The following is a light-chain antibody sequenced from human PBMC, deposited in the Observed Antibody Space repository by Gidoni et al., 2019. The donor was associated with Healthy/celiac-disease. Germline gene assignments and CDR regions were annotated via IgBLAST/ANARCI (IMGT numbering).Light chain of an antibody. V-gene: IGKV2-29*02. CDR1: QSLLHSDGKTY. CDR2: EVS. Sequence: IVMTQPPLSLSVTSGQPASISCTSSQSLLHSDGKTYLYWYLQKPCQSPQLLIYEVSSLFSGVPDRFSGSVSGTDFTLKISRVEAEDVGVYYCMQGIHLPLTFGGGTKVEIK. CDR3: MQGIHLPLT. J-gene: IGKJ4*01.